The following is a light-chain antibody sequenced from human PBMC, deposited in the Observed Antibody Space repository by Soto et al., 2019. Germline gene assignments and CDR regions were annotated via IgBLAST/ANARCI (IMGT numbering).Light chain of an antibody. V-gene: IGKV3-20*01. J-gene: IGKJ4*01. Sequence: EIVLTQSPCTLSLSPVERSTLSCMASQSVSSSYLAWYQQKPGQAPRLLIYGASSRATGIPDRFSGSGSGTDFTLTISRLEPEDFAVYYCQQYGSSLLPFGGGTKVDIK. CDR1: QSVSSSY. CDR2: GAS. CDR3: QQYGSSLLP.